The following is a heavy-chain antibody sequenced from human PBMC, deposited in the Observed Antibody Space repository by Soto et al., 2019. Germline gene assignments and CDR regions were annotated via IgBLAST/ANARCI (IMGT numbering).Heavy chain of an antibody. J-gene: IGHJ4*02. CDR3: ARGSHLAITMVRGVREARFDY. CDR2: INHSGST. Sequence: QVQLQQWGAGLLKPSETLSLTCAVYGGSFSGYYWSWIRQPPGKGLEWIGEINHSGSTNYNPSLKSRVTISVDTSKNQFSLKLSSVTAADTGVYYCARGSHLAITMVRGVREARFDYWGQGTLVTVSS. D-gene: IGHD3-10*01. V-gene: IGHV4-34*01. CDR1: GGSFSGYY.